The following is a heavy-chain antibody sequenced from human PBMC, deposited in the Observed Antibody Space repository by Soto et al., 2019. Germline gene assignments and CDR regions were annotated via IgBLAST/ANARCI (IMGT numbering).Heavy chain of an antibody. Sequence: SETLSLTCTVSGGSISSSSYYWGWIRQPPGKGLEWIGSIYYSGSTYYNPSLKSRVTISVDTSKNQFSLKLSSVTAADTAVYYCARHVMGYCSSTSCYRGRAFDIWGQGTMVTVSS. J-gene: IGHJ3*02. CDR3: ARHVMGYCSSTSCYRGRAFDI. CDR2: IYYSGST. CDR1: GGSISSSSYY. D-gene: IGHD2-2*01. V-gene: IGHV4-39*01.